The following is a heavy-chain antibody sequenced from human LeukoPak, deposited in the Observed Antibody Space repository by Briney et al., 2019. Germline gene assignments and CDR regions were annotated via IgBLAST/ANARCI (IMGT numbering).Heavy chain of an antibody. CDR3: ARAVVAANDAFDI. J-gene: IGHJ3*02. CDR2: ISYDGSNK. D-gene: IGHD2-15*01. Sequence: GRSLRLSCAASGFTFSSYAMPWVRRAPGKGLEWVAAISYDGSNKYYADSVKGRFTISRDNSKNTLYLQMNSLRAEDTAVYYCARAVVAANDAFDIWGQGTMVTVSS. CDR1: GFTFSSYA. V-gene: IGHV3-30-3*01.